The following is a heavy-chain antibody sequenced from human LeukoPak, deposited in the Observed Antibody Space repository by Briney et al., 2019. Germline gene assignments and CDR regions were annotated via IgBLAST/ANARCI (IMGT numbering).Heavy chain of an antibody. CDR3: ARGGLAGDYASPFFDY. Sequence: SETLSLTCTVSGGSISSYYWSWIRQPPGKRLEWIGYIYYSGSTNYNPSLKSRVTISVDTSKNQFSLKLSSVTAADTAVYYCARGGLAGDYASPFFDYWGQGTLVTVSS. J-gene: IGHJ4*02. CDR2: IYYSGST. V-gene: IGHV4-59*01. CDR1: GGSISSYY. D-gene: IGHD4-17*01.